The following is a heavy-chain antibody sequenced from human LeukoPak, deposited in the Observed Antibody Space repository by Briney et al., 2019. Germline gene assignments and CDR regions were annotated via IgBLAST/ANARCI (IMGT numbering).Heavy chain of an antibody. V-gene: IGHV3-11*01. CDR2: IRSSGSTI. J-gene: IGHJ6*02. CDR1: GFTFSDYY. Sequence: GGSLRLSCVASGFTFSDYYMSWIRQAPGKGLEWVSYIRSSGSTIYYADSVKGRFTISRDNAKNSLYLQMNSLRAEDTAVYYCAIDRGVVPAAMSHYYGMDVWGQGTTVTVSS. CDR3: AIDRGVVPAAMSHYYGMDV. D-gene: IGHD2-2*01.